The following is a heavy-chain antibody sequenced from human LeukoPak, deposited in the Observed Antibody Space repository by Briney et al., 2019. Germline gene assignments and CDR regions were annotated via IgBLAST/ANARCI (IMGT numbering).Heavy chain of an antibody. V-gene: IGHV1-69*05. CDR3: ASRHTKLSHFDWDIDY. Sequence: SVKVSCKASGGTLSTYGISWVRQAPGQGLEWMGALIPIFGTPTYAQRFQGRLTITTDESTSTAYMELSSLRSEDTALYNCASRHTKLSHFDWDIDYWGQGTLITVTS. CDR1: GGTLSTYG. J-gene: IGHJ4*02. D-gene: IGHD3-9*01. CDR2: LIPIFGTP.